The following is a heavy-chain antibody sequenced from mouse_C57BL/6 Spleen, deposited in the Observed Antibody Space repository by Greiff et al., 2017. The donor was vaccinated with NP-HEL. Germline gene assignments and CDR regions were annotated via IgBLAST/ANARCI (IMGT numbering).Heavy chain of an antibody. CDR3: ARPYYSNYVDWYFDV. V-gene: IGHV5-17*01. CDR1: GFTFSDYG. J-gene: IGHJ1*03. Sequence: EVKLVESGGGLVKPGGSLKLSCAASGFTFSDYGMHWVRQAPEKGLEWVAYISSGSSTIYYADTVKGRFTISRDNAKNTLFLQMTSLRSEDTAMYYCARPYYSNYVDWYFDVWGTGTTVTVSS. D-gene: IGHD2-5*01. CDR2: ISSGSSTI.